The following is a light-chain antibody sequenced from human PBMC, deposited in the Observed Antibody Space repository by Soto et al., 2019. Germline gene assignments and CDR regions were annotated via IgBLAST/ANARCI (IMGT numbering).Light chain of an antibody. CDR2: EVS. Sequence: QSVLTQPASVSGSPGQSITISCSGTSSDVGSYDHVAWYQQFPGKTPKLMIYEVSNQPSGVSSRFSGSKSGNTASLTISGLQAEDEADYYCISYTGSSTSYVFGSGTKVT. V-gene: IGLV2-14*01. CDR3: ISYTGSSTSYV. J-gene: IGLJ1*01. CDR1: SSDVGSYDH.